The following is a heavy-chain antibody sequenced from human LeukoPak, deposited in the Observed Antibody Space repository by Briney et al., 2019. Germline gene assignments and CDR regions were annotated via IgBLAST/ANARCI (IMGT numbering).Heavy chain of an antibody. D-gene: IGHD6-6*01. CDR1: GFTFSSYA. CDR2: ISYDGSNK. J-gene: IGHJ3*02. CDR3: ARDEIAARGGFAFGI. V-gene: IGHV3-30-3*01. Sequence: GRSLRLSCAASGFTFSSYAMHWVRQAPGKGLEWVAVISYDGSNKYYADSVKGRFTISRDNSKNTLYLQMNSLRAEDTAVYYCARDEIAARGGFAFGIWGQGTMVTVSS.